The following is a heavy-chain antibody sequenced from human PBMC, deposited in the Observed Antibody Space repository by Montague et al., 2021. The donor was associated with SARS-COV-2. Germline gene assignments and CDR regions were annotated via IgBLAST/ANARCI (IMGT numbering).Heavy chain of an antibody. Sequence: SETLSLTCTVSGGSISSSNYYWGWIRQPPGKGLEWIGYMYYSGSTYYHPSIKSRVTISIDTSKNQLSLKLSSVTAADTAVYYCARDDIVLQGVTKGMDVWGQGTTVTVSS. D-gene: IGHD3-10*01. J-gene: IGHJ6*02. CDR2: MYYSGST. CDR3: ARDDIVLQGVTKGMDV. CDR1: GGSISSSNYY. V-gene: IGHV4-39*07.